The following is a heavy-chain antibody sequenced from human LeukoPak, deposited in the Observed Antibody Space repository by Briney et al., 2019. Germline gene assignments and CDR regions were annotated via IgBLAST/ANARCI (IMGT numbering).Heavy chain of an antibody. V-gene: IGHV4-61*01. Sequence: PSETLSLTCTVSGGSVSSGSYYWSWVRQPPGKGLEWIGYIYFSGSTNYNPSLKSRVTISVDKSKNQFSLKLSSVTAADTAVYYCARAGLQITGYAFDIWGQGTMVTVSS. D-gene: IGHD3-16*01. CDR3: ARAGLQITGYAFDI. J-gene: IGHJ3*02. CDR1: GGSVSSGSYY. CDR2: IYFSGST.